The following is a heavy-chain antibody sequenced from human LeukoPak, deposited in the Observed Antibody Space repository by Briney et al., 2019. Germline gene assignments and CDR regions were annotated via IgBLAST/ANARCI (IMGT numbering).Heavy chain of an antibody. CDR2: ISSSSSYI. CDR3: ARGWVGELLPQGC. D-gene: IGHD3-10*01. J-gene: IGHJ4*02. V-gene: IGHV3-21*01. CDR1: VFTFSSYS. Sequence: GGSLRLSCAASVFTFSSYSMNWVRQAPGKGLEWVSSISSSSSYIYYADSVKGRFTISRDNAKNSLYLQMNSLRAEDTAVYYWARGWVGELLPQGCWGQGTLVTVSS.